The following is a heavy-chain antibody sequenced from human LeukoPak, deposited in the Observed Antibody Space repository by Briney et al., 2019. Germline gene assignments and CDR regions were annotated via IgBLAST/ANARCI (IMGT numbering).Heavy chain of an antibody. J-gene: IGHJ6*02. CDR3: ARDHSSERIAAAGARGYYYYGMDV. D-gene: IGHD6-13*01. CDR2: IIPIFGTA. Sequence: SVKVSCKASGGTFSSYAISWVRQAPGQGLEWMGGIIPIFGTANYAQKFQGRDTITADESTSTAYMELSSLRSEDTAVYYCARDHSSERIAAAGARGYYYYGMDVWGQGTTVTVSS. V-gene: IGHV1-69*13. CDR1: GGTFSSYA.